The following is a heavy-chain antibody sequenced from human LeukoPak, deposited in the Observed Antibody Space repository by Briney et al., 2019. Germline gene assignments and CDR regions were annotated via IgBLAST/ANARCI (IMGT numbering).Heavy chain of an antibody. CDR3: ARAPITSPFYFDY. Sequence: SETLSLTCAVDGGSFSGYYWSWIRQPPGKGLEWIGEINHSGSTNYNPSLKSRVTISVDTSKNQFSLNLRSVTAEDTALYYCARAPITSPFYFDYWGQGTLVTVSS. D-gene: IGHD2-2*01. J-gene: IGHJ4*02. V-gene: IGHV4-34*01. CDR2: INHSGST. CDR1: GGSFSGYY.